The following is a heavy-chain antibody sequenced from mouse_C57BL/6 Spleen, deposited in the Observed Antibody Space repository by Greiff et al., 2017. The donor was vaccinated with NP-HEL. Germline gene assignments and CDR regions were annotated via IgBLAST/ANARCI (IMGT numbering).Heavy chain of an antibody. D-gene: IGHD2-4*01. CDR1: GYTFTGYW. Sequence: QVQLQQSGAELMKPGASVKLSCKATGYTFTGYWIEWVKQRPGHGLEWIGEIFPDTGSTNYNEKFKGKATFTADTSSNTAYMQLSSLTTEDSSIYYCATLYYEDGSFAYWGQGTLVTVSA. CDR3: ATLYYEDGSFAY. J-gene: IGHJ3*01. CDR2: IFPDTGST. V-gene: IGHV1-9*01.